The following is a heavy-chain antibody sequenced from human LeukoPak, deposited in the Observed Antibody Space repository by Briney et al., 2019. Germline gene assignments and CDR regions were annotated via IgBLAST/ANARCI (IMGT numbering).Heavy chain of an antibody. CDR1: GFTFSISW. Sequence: GGSLRLSWVASGFTFSISWVTWVRQAPGKGLEWVANIDKHGSGKYYVDSVKGRFAISRDYASNSVFLQMDSLRAEDTSVYYCARDAGWGYYDLWGQGTPVTVSS. J-gene: IGHJ4*02. CDR2: IDKHGSGK. V-gene: IGHV3-7*01. D-gene: IGHD1-26*01. CDR3: ARDAGWGYYDL.